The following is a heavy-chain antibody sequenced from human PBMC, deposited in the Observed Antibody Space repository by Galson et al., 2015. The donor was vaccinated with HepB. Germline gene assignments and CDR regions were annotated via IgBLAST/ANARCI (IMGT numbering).Heavy chain of an antibody. CDR3: ALLGPVSSFLLDY. D-gene: IGHD1-26*01. CDR1: GFTFSSYR. CDR2: ISSSSSYI. J-gene: IGHJ4*02. Sequence: LRLSCAASGFTFSSYRMNWVRQAPGKGLEWVSSISSSSSYIYYADSVKGRFTISRDNAKNSLYLQMNSLRAEDTAVYYCALLGPVSSFLLDYWGQGTLVTVSS. V-gene: IGHV3-21*01.